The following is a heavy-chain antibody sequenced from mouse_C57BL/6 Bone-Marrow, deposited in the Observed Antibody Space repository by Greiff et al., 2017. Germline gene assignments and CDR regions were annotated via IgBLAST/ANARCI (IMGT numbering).Heavy chain of an antibody. V-gene: IGHV2-4*01. J-gene: IGHJ1*03. Sequence: QVQLQQSGPGLVQPSQCLSITCTVSGFSLTSYGVHWVRQPPGKGLEWLGVIWSGGSTDYNAAFISRLSISKDNSKSQVFFKMNRLQAYDTAIYYCAKRGGSYWYFDVWGTGTTVTVSS. CDR3: AKRGGSYWYFDV. CDR1: GFSLTSYG. CDR2: IWSGGST.